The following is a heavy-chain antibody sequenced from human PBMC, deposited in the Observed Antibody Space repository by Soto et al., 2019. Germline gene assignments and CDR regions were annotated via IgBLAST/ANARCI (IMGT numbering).Heavy chain of an antibody. CDR3: ARGHIRYFDY. CDR2: IYYSGST. D-gene: IGHD3-3*01. V-gene: IGHV4-59*01. J-gene: IGHJ4*02. Sequence: SETLSLTCTVPGVSISSYYWSWIRQPPGKGLEWIGYIYYSGSTNYNPSLKSRVTISVDTPKNQFSLKLSSVTAADTAVYYCARGHIRYFDYWGQGTLGTVSS. CDR1: GVSISSYY.